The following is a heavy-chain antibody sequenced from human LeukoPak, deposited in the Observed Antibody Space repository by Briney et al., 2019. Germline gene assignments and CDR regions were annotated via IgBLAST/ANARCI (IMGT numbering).Heavy chain of an antibody. CDR1: GGSFSGYY. CDR3: ARGGIFGVVKKIKNYFDY. J-gene: IGHJ4*02. V-gene: IGHV4-34*01. Sequence: PSETLSLTCAVYGGSFSGYYWSWLRQPPGKGLEWLGEINHSGSTNYNPSLKSRVTISVDTSKNQFSLKLSSVTAADTAVYYCARGGIFGVVKKIKNYFDYWGQGTLVTVSS. D-gene: IGHD3-3*01. CDR2: INHSGST.